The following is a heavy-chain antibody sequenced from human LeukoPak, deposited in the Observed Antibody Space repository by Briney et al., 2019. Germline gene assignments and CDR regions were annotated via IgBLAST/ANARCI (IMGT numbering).Heavy chain of an antibody. CDR2: IYSGGST. CDR1: GFTVSSNY. D-gene: IGHD7-27*01. J-gene: IGHJ4*02. CDR3: ARHLTGDRGYFDY. Sequence: GGSLRLSCAASGFTVSSNYMSWVRQAPGKGLEWVSVIYSGGSTYYADSVKGRFTISRDNSKNTLYLQMNSLRAEDTAVYYCARHLTGDRGYFDYWGQGTLVTVSS. V-gene: IGHV3-53*01.